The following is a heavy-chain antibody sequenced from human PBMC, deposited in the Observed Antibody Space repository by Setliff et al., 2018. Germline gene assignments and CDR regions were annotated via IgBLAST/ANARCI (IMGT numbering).Heavy chain of an antibody. CDR3: AKWERGTTSDYFDY. D-gene: IGHD1-26*01. CDR2: ITTSGSTI. CDR1: GLSYTNDW. V-gene: IGHV3-48*03. J-gene: IGHJ4*02. Sequence: GGSLRLSCTASGLSYTNDWVSWVRQAPGKGLEWISYITTSGSTIYYADSVKGRFTISRDNAKNSLYLQMNSLRAEDTAVYYCAKWERGTTSDYFDYWGQGTLVTVS.